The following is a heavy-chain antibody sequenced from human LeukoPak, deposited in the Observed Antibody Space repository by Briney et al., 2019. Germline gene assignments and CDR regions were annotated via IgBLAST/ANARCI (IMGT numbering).Heavy chain of an antibody. CDR3: ARGSTISGYFDWIHFGV. CDR2: INPNSGGT. Sequence: ASVKVSCKASGYTFTGYYMHWVRQAPGQGLEWMGWINPNSGGTNYAQKFQGRVTMTRDTSISTAYMELSRLRSDDTAVYYCARGSTISGYFDWIHFGVWGQGTLVTVSS. V-gene: IGHV1-2*02. J-gene: IGHJ4*02. D-gene: IGHD3-9*01. CDR1: GYTFTGYY.